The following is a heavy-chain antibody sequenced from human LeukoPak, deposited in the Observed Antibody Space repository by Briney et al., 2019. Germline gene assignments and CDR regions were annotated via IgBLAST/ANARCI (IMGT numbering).Heavy chain of an antibody. CDR1: GGSISSYY. D-gene: IGHD3-10*01. CDR3: ARGPGSGSYFAWFDS. Sequence: PSETLSLTCTVSGGSISSYYWSWIRQPAGKGLEWIGEINHTGNTLYNPSLKSRVTISGDMSNNRFSLKLTSVTAADTGVYYCARGPGSGSYFAWFDSWGQGTLVSVSS. J-gene: IGHJ5*01. CDR2: INHTGNT. V-gene: IGHV4-34*01.